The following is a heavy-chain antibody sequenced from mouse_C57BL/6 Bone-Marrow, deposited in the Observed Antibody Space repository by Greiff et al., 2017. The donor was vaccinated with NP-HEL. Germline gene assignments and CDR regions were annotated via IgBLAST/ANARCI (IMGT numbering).Heavy chain of an antibody. Sequence: QVHVKQSGAELARPGASVKMSCTASGYTFTSYTMHWVKQRPGQGLEWIGYINPSSGYTKYNQKFKDKATLTADKSSSTAYMQLSSLTSEDSAVYYCARSIYYYGSSLDYWGQGTTLTVSS. CDR2: INPSSGYT. CDR1: GYTFTSYT. J-gene: IGHJ2*01. V-gene: IGHV1-4*01. CDR3: ARSIYYYGSSLDY. D-gene: IGHD1-1*01.